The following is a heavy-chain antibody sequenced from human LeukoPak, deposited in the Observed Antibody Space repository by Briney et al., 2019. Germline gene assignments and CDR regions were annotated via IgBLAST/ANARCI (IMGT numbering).Heavy chain of an antibody. CDR2: INPNSGGT. V-gene: IGHV1-2*04. J-gene: IGHJ4*02. CDR1: GYTFTGYY. D-gene: IGHD6-19*01. Sequence: ASVKVSCKASGYTFTGYYMHWVRQAPGQGLEWMGWINPNSGGTNYAQKFQGWVTMTRDTSISTAYMELSRLRSDDTAVYYCALIAVAGTALFDYWGQGTLVTVSS. CDR3: ALIAVAGTALFDY.